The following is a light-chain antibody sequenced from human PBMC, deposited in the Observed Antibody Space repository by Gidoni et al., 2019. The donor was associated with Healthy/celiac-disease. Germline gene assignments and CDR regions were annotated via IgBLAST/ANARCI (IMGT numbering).Light chain of an antibody. CDR2: GAS. Sequence: EIVMTQTPATLSVSPGERATLSCRSSHSVSSNLAWYQQKPGQAPRPLIYGASTRATGIPARFSGSGSGTEYTLTISSMQSEDFAVYYCQQYNNWTPITFGQGTRLEIK. V-gene: IGKV3-15*01. J-gene: IGKJ5*01. CDR1: HSVSSN. CDR3: QQYNNWTPIT.